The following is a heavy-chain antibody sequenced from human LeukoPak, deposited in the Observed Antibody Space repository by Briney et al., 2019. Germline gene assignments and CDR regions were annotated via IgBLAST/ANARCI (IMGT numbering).Heavy chain of an antibody. V-gene: IGHV4-30-4*07. D-gene: IGHD2-15*01. CDR3: ARDTGWSFDY. CDR1: GYSISSGYS. CDR2: IYYSGST. Sequence: SETLSLTCTVSGYSISSGYSWSWIRQPPGKGLEWIGYIYYSGSTYYNPSLKSRVTISVDTSKNQFSLKLSSVTAADTAVYYCARDTGWSFDYWGQGTLVTVSS. J-gene: IGHJ4*02.